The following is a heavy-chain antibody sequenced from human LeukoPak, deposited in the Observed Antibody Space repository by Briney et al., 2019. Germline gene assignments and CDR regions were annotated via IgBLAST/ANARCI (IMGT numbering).Heavy chain of an antibody. V-gene: IGHV3-33*01. Sequence: GGSLGLSCAASGFTFSSYGMHWVRQAPGKGLEWVAVIWYDGSNKYYADSVKGRFTISRDNSKNTLCLQMNSLRAEDTAVYFCARDPLRRFDFWGQGTLVTVYS. CDR1: GFTFSSYG. CDR3: ARDPLRRFDF. D-gene: IGHD5-12*01. CDR2: IWYDGSNK. J-gene: IGHJ4*02.